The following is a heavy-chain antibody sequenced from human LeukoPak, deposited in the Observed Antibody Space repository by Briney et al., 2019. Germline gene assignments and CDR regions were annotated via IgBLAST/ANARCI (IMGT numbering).Heavy chain of an antibody. D-gene: IGHD5-18*01. Sequence: GASVKVSCKASGYTFTSYGISWVRQAPGQGLEWMGWISAYNGNTNYAQKLQGRVTMTTDTSTSTAYMELRSLRSEDTAVYYCARSPYTYGSLFYPDYWGQGTLVTVSS. J-gene: IGHJ4*02. V-gene: IGHV1-18*01. CDR1: GYTFTSYG. CDR2: ISAYNGNT. CDR3: ARSPYTYGSLFYPDY.